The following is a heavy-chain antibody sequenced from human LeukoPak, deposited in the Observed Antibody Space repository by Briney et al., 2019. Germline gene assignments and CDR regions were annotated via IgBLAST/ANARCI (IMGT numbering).Heavy chain of an antibody. CDR1: GFMFSSNW. J-gene: IGHJ4*02. D-gene: IGHD6-19*01. V-gene: IGHV3-23*01. CDR2: IPASGGNT. Sequence: GGSLRLSCAASGFMFSSNWMSWVRQAPGKGLEWVSTIPASGGNTYYADSVKGRFTISRDNSKNTLYLQMNSLTAEDTAIYYCVRYLSGWYYFDYWGQGTLVTVSS. CDR3: VRYLSGWYYFDY.